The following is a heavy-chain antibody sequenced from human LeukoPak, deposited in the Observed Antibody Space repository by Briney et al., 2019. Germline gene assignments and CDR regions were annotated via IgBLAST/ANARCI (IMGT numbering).Heavy chain of an antibody. J-gene: IGHJ3*02. Sequence: GGSLRLSCAASGFTFSSYWMSWVRQAPGKGLEWVANIKQDGSEKYYVDSVKGRFTISRDNAKNSLYLQMNSLRAEDTAVYYCARETYYYDSSGPLERDAFDIWGQGTMVTVSS. D-gene: IGHD3-22*01. CDR3: ARETYYYDSSGPLERDAFDI. V-gene: IGHV3-7*01. CDR2: IKQDGSEK. CDR1: GFTFSSYW.